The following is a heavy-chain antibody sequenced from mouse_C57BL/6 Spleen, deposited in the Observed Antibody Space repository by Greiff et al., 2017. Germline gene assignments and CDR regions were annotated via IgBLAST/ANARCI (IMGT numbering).Heavy chain of an antibody. J-gene: IGHJ2*01. Sequence: QVQLKESGAELVKPGASVKISCKASGYAFSSYWMTWVKQRPGKGLEWIGQIYPGDGDTNYNGKFKGKATLTADKSSSTAYMQLSSLTSEDSAVYFCARLWSTSDYWGQGTTLTVSS. V-gene: IGHV1-80*01. CDR1: GYAFSSYW. CDR2: IYPGDGDT. D-gene: IGHD1-1*02. CDR3: ARLWSTSDY.